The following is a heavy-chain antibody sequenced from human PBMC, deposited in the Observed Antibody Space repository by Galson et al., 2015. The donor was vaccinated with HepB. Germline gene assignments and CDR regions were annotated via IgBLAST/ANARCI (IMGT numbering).Heavy chain of an antibody. V-gene: IGHV3-23*01. CDR3: TRGDRSGYYPFDY. CDR1: GFTFSSYA. D-gene: IGHD3-22*01. Sequence: SLRLSCAASGFTFSSYAMSWVRQAPGKGLEWVSAISCGGGSTYYADSVKGRFTISRDNSKNSLYLQMNSLRAEDSAVYYCTRGDRSGYYPFDYWGQGTLVTVSS. J-gene: IGHJ4*02. CDR2: ISCGGGST.